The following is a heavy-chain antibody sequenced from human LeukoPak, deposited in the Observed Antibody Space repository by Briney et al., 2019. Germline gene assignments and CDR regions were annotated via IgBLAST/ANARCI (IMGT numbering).Heavy chain of an antibody. CDR1: GYTFTSYG. CDR3: ARYCSGGSCWRWFDP. Sequence: GASVKVSCKASGYTFTSYGISWVRQAPGQGLEWMGWISAYNGNTNHAQKLQGRVTMTTDTSTSTAYMELRSLRSDDTAVYYCARYCSGGSCWRWFDPWGQGTLVTVSS. D-gene: IGHD2-15*01. V-gene: IGHV1-18*01. CDR2: ISAYNGNT. J-gene: IGHJ5*02.